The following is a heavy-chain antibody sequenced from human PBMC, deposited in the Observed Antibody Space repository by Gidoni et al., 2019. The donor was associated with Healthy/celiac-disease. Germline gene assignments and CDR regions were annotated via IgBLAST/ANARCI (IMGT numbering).Heavy chain of an antibody. CDR2: ISSSSSDT. CDR3: ASAQGYYDFWSGYSHSGY. D-gene: IGHD3-3*01. Sequence: QVQLVESGGGLVKPGGSLRLSCAASGFTFIYSHMRWIRQAPGKGLEWVSYISSSSSDTNYADSVKGRFTISRDNAKNSLNLQMNSLRAEDTAVYYCASAQGYYDFWSGYSHSGYWGQGTLVTVSS. CDR1: GFTFIYSH. J-gene: IGHJ4*02. V-gene: IGHV3-11*05.